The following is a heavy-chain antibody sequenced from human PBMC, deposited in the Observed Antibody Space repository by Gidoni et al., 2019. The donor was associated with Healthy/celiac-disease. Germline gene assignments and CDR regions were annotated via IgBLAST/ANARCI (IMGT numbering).Heavy chain of an antibody. Sequence: QVQLVESGGGVVQPGRSLRLSCAASGFTFSSYGMHWVRQAPCKGLEWVAVIWYDGSNKYYADSVKGRFTISRDNSKNTLYLQMNSLRAEDTAVYYCARPYSSGWREWYFDLWGRGTLVTVSS. CDR1: GFTFSSYG. CDR2: IWYDGSNK. J-gene: IGHJ2*01. CDR3: ARPYSSGWREWYFDL. D-gene: IGHD6-19*01. V-gene: IGHV3-33*01.